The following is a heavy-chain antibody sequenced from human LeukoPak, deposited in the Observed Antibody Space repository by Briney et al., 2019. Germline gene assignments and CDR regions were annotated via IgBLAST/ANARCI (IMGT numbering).Heavy chain of an antibody. J-gene: IGHJ3*02. Sequence: GGSLRLSCAASGFTFSGSAMHWVRQASGKGLEWVGRIRSKANSYATAYAASVKGRFTISRDDSKNTAYLQMNSLKTEDTAVYYCTSSTGVAGTLPFDIWGQGTMVTVSS. CDR3: TSSTGVAGTLPFDI. CDR1: GFTFSGSA. V-gene: IGHV3-73*01. D-gene: IGHD6-19*01. CDR2: IRSKANSYAT.